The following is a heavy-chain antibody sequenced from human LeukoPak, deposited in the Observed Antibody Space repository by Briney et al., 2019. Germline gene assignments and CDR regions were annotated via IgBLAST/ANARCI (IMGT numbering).Heavy chain of an antibody. Sequence: GGSLTLSCTTSGFSFGDSFIICFRQAPARGLEWVSFIRPKFCGRTTEYAASVKGRFTISREDSSGTAFLQMNNLQTDDTAMYLCSRIRGSPTSVYYYMDVWGKGTTVTVSS. CDR2: IRPKFCGRTT. J-gene: IGHJ6*03. CDR3: SRIRGSPTSVYYYMDV. CDR1: GFSFGDSF. D-gene: IGHD3-3*02. V-gene: IGHV3-49*03.